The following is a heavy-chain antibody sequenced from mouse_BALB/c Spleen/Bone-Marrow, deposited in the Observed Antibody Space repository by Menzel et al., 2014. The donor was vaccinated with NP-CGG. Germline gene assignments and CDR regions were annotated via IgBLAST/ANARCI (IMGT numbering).Heavy chain of an antibody. CDR3: HYFGSDYYVMDY. CDR2: IYPGDGDT. V-gene: IGHV1-80*01. CDR1: GYAFSNNW. J-gene: IGHJ4*01. Sequence: QVQLQQSGAEMVRPGSSVKISCKASGYAFSNNWMNWMKQRPGQGLEWIGQIYPGDGDTNYNGKFKGKATLTADKSSSIAYMQLSSLTSEDSAVYFCHYFGSDYYVMDYWSQGTSVTVSS. D-gene: IGHD1-1*01.